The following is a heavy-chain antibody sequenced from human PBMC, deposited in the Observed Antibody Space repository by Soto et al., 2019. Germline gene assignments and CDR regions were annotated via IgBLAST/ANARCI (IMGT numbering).Heavy chain of an antibody. CDR2: IYYSGST. V-gene: IGHV4-39*01. CDR1: GGSISSSSYY. D-gene: IGHD3-10*01. CDR3: ASRVLLWFGAMGY. J-gene: IGHJ4*02. Sequence: PSETLSLTCTVSGGSISSSSYYWGWIRQPPGKGLEWIGSIYYSGSTYYNPSLTSRVTISVDTSKNQFSLKLSSVTAADTAVYYCASRVLLWFGAMGYWGQGTLVTVYS.